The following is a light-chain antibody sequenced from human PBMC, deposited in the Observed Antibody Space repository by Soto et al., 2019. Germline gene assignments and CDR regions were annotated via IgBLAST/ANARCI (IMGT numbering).Light chain of an antibody. J-gene: IGKJ1*01. CDR3: QQYNSFSWT. V-gene: IGKV1-5*01. CDR2: AAS. CDR1: QSIFSW. Sequence: DIQMTQSPSTLSASVGARVTTTCRASQSIFSWLAWYQQKPGKAPKLLIYAASILEGGVPPRFRGSGSGTEFTLTISGPQPDDFATYHCQQYNSFSWTFGQGTKVEVK.